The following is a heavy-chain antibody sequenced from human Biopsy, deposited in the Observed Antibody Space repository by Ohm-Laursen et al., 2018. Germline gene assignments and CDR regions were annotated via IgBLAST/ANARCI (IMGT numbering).Heavy chain of an antibody. CDR1: GFTFNDYQ. Sequence: SLSLTCAASGFTFNDYQMSWIRQTPGKGLEWVSHISSGGSTIFHADSVKGRFTISRDDAKGSLYLQMTNLRAEDTAVYYCGRSYGIMAAPVHLWGQGTLVTVSS. V-gene: IGHV3-11*01. CDR2: ISSGGSTI. D-gene: IGHD3-16*01. CDR3: GRSYGIMAAPVHL. J-gene: IGHJ4*01.